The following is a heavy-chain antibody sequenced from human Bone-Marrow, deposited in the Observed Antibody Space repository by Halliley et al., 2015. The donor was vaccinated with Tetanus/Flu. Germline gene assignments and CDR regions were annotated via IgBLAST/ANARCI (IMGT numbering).Heavy chain of an antibody. CDR3: ASATNGFDY. V-gene: IGHV4-30-4*08. CDR2: IYYRGNS. D-gene: IGHD2-8*01. CDR1: GGSISSDY. Sequence: TLSLTCTVSGGSISSDYWSWIRQPPGKGLEWIGYIYYRGNSYYNLSLESRTSISIDTSKNQFSLALSSVTAADTAIYYCASATNGFDYWGPGTLVTVSS. J-gene: IGHJ4*02.